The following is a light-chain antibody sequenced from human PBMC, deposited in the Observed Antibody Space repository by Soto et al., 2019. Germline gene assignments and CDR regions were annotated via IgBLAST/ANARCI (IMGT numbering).Light chain of an antibody. CDR2: AAS. Sequence: EVVLTQSPDTVSVSPGGRATLSCRASQDVRDGLAWYQQRLGQAPRLLIHAASTRATGIPARFSGSGSATEFTLTISSLQSEDFATYYSQQYDVWPQTFGQGTTV. V-gene: IGKV3-15*01. CDR1: QDVRDG. J-gene: IGKJ1*01. CDR3: QQYDVWPQT.